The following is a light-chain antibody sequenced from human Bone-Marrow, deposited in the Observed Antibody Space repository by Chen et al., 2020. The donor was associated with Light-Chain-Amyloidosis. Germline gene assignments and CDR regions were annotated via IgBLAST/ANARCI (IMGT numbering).Light chain of an antibody. CDR1: QGLVHSDGNTY. CDR2: KVF. J-gene: IGKJ2*01. V-gene: IGKV2-30*02. CDR3: RQGTRWPPVT. Sequence: DVVMTQSPLSLSVSLGQLASISCRSSQGLVHSDGNTYLNWFHQRPGQSPRRLIYKVFNRDSGVPDIFSGSGSGTDFTLKISMVDAEDVVSYYCRQGTRWPPVTVGQGTKLEIK.